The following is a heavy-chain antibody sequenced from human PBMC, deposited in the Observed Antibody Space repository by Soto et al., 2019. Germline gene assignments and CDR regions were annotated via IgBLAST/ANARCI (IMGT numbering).Heavy chain of an antibody. D-gene: IGHD3-16*02. CDR1: GFTFSSYA. CDR2: ISGSGGST. J-gene: IGHJ4*02. Sequence: GGSLRLSCAASGFTFSSYAMSWVRQAPGKGLEWVSAISGSGGSTYYADSVKGRFTISRANSKNTLYLQMNSLRAEDTAVYYCAKGNDYVWGRYRSTFDYWGQGTLVTVSS. CDR3: AKGNDYVWGRYRSTFDY. V-gene: IGHV3-23*01.